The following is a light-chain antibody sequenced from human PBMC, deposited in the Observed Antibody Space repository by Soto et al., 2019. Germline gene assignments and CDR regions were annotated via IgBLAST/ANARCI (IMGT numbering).Light chain of an antibody. J-gene: IGKJ5*01. V-gene: IGKV3-15*01. CDR2: DTS. CDR3: QQYSNWPPIT. Sequence: ETVITQSPGTLSVSLGERATLSCRASQSVSIHLAWYQQKPGQAPRLLIYDTSTRATGIPARFSGSGSGTEFTLTISSPQSEDFAVYYCQQYSNWPPITFGQGTRLEI. CDR1: QSVSIH.